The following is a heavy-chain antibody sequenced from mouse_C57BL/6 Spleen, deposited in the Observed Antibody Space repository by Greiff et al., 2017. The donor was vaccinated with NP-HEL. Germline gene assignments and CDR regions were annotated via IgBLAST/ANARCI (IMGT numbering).Heavy chain of an antibody. Sequence: VQLQQSGAELVKPGASVKLSCKASGYTFTSYWMHWVKQRPGQGLEWIGMIHPNSGSTNYNEKFKSKATLTVDKSSSTAYMQLSSLTSEDSAVYYCARQGDGYYEGYAMDYGGQGTSVTVSS. V-gene: IGHV1-64*01. D-gene: IGHD2-3*01. J-gene: IGHJ4*01. CDR2: IHPNSGST. CDR3: ARQGDGYYEGYAMDY. CDR1: GYTFTSYW.